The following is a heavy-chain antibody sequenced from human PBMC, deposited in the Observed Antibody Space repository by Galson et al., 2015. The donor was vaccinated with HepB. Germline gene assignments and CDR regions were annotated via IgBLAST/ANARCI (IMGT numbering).Heavy chain of an antibody. CDR2: ISPYNGDT. V-gene: IGHV1-18*01. CDR1: GYRFSTYS. D-gene: IGHD2-15*01. Sequence: QSGAEVKKPGASVKVSCKASGYRFSTYSITWVRQAPGQGLEWMGWISPYNGDTKYARKFQGRVTMTTDTSTRTAYMELRSLRSGDTAVDYCAMGALVGVVGGIQTTWFDPWGQGTLVTVSS. CDR3: AMGALVGVVGGIQTTWFDP. J-gene: IGHJ5*02.